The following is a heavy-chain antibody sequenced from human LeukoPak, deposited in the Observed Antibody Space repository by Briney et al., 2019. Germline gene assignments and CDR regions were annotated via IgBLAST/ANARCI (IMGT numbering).Heavy chain of an antibody. CDR3: ARDDSQQLGFFDY. D-gene: IGHD6-13*01. Sequence: SETLSLTCTVSGGSISSFYWSWIRQPAGKGLEWIGRIYISASSNYNPSLKSRVTMSVDTSKKQISLKLRSVTAADTAVYYCARDDSQQLGFFDYWGQGTLVTVSS. V-gene: IGHV4-4*07. CDR1: GGSISSFY. J-gene: IGHJ4*02. CDR2: IYISASS.